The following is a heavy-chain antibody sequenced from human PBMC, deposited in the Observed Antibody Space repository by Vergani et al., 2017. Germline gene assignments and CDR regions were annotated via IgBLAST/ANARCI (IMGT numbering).Heavy chain of an antibody. Sequence: EVQLVESGGGLVKPGGSLRLSCAASGFTFSSYSMNWVRQAPGKGLEWVSSITSSSNYIYYADSVKGRFTISRDNAKNSLYLQMSSLRVEDTAIYYCAELYGDDGYSPFWGQGTLVTVSS. CDR3: AELYGDDGYSPF. D-gene: IGHD5-18*01. CDR2: ITSSSNYI. J-gene: IGHJ4*02. V-gene: IGHV3-21*04. CDR1: GFTFSSYS.